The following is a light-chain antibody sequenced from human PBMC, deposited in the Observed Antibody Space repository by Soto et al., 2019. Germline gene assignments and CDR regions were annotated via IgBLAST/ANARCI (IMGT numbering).Light chain of an antibody. Sequence: DIQMTQSPSSLSASVGDRVTITCRASQSISTFLNWYQQKPGKAPNLLIYAASKRAAGVPARFSGSGSGTDFTLTISILEPEDFAVYYCQQRSSWPITFGQGTRLEIK. CDR3: QQRSSWPIT. CDR2: AAS. J-gene: IGKJ5*01. CDR1: QSISTF. V-gene: IGKV1-39*01.